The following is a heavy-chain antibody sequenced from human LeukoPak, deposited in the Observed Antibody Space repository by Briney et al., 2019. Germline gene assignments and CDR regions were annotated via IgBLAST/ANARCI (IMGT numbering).Heavy chain of an antibody. Sequence: GGSLRLSCAASGFTFSSYSMNWARQAPGKGLEWVSSISSSSIYIYYADSVKGRFTISRDNAKNSLYLQMNSLRAEDTAVYYCATDSGYLLRCGDWGQGTLVTVSS. CDR2: ISSSSIYI. J-gene: IGHJ4*02. D-gene: IGHD5-12*01. CDR3: ATDSGYLLRCGD. CDR1: GFTFSSYS. V-gene: IGHV3-21*01.